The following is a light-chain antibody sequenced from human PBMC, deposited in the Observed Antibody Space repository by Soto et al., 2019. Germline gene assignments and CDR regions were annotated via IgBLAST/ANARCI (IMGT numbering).Light chain of an antibody. CDR2: EGS. V-gene: IGLV2-23*03. J-gene: IGLJ2*01. Sequence: QSALTQPASVSGSPGQSITISCTGTSSDVGSYNLVSWYQQHPGKAPKLMIYEGSKRPSGVSNRFSGSKSGNTASLTISGLQAEDEADCYCCSYAGTNTVHVVFGGGTKLTVL. CDR3: CSYAGTNTVHVV. CDR1: SSDVGSYNL.